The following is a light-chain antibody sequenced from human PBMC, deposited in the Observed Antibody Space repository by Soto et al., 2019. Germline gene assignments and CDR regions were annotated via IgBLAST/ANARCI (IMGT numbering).Light chain of an antibody. V-gene: IGKV3-11*01. J-gene: IGKJ3*01. CDR1: QSVSSY. CDR3: QHRSNWPS. Sequence: EIVLTQSPATLSLSPGERATLSCRASQSVSSYLAWYQQKPGQAPRRLIYDASNRATGIPARFSGSGSGTDFTLTFSSLEPEDFAVYYCQHRSNWPSFGPGTKVDIK. CDR2: DAS.